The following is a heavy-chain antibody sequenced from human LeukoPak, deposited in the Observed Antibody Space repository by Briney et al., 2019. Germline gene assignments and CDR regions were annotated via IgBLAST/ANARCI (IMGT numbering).Heavy chain of an antibody. D-gene: IGHD3-22*01. J-gene: IGHJ4*02. Sequence: PSETLSLTCTVSGDSISSSSYYWGWIRQPPGKGLEWIGSIYYSGSTYSNPSLKSRVTISVDTSKNQFSLKLSSVTAADTAVFYCARWCSGYSLSHTYYFDYWGQGTLVTVSS. CDR3: ARWCSGYSLSHTYYFDY. CDR2: IYYSGST. V-gene: IGHV4-39*01. CDR1: GDSISSSSYY.